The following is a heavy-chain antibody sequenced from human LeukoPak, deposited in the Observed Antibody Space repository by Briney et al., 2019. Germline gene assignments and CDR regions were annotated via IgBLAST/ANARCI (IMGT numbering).Heavy chain of an antibody. D-gene: IGHD1-14*01. V-gene: IGHV3-21*05. Sequence: GGSLRLSCAASGFTFSSYWMSWVRQAPGKGLEWVSYISSSSSYTNYADSVKGRFTISRDNAKNSLYLQMNSLRAEDTAVYYCARAHRSPFGTSTYYYYSMDVWGQGTTVTVSS. CDR2: ISSSSSYT. CDR1: GFTFSSYW. CDR3: ARAHRSPFGTSTYYYYSMDV. J-gene: IGHJ6*02.